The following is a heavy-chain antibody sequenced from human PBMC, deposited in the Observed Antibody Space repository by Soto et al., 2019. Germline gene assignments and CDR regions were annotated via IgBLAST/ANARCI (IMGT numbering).Heavy chain of an antibody. CDR2: INPRGGST. J-gene: IGHJ6*02. Sequence: GASVKVSCKASAYTLNTYYMHWVRQAPGEGPEWMGIINPRGGSTTYAQNFQDRVTMTRDTSSSTVYMELSSLRSEDTAVYYCARGGGFSPYYYNLDVWGQGTTVTVSS. D-gene: IGHD2-15*01. CDR1: AYTLNTYY. V-gene: IGHV1-46*02. CDR3: ARGGGFSPYYYNLDV.